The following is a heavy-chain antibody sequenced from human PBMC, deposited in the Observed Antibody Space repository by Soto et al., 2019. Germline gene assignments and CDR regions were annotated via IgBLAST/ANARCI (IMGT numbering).Heavy chain of an antibody. J-gene: IGHJ4*02. CDR2: TRNKANSYTT. D-gene: IGHD6-6*01. CDR3: ACLYSSSSDY. CDR1: GFTFSDHY. V-gene: IGHV3-72*01. Sequence: EVQLVESGGGLVQPGGSLRLSCAASGFTFSDHYMDWVRQAPGKGLEWVGRTRNKANSYTTEYAASVKGRFTISRDDSKNSLYLQMNSLNTEDTAVDYCACLYSSSSDYWGQGTLVTVSS.